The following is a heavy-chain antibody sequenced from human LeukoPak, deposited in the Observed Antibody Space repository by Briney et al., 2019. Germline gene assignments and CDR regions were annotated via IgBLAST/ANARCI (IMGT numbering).Heavy chain of an antibody. V-gene: IGHV3-23*01. CDR3: TKSITMIVVPLEYFDY. D-gene: IGHD3-22*01. CDR2: ISGSGGST. J-gene: IGHJ4*02. CDR1: GFTFSSYA. Sequence: GGSLRLSCAASGFTFSSYAMSWVRQAPGRGLEWVSAISGSGGSTYYADSVKGRFTISRDNSKNTLYLQMNSLRAEDTAVYYCTKSITMIVVPLEYFDYWGQGTLVTVSS.